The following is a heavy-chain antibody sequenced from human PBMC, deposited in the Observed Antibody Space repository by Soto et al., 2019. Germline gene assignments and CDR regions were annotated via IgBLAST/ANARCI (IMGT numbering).Heavy chain of an antibody. Sequence: QVQLVESGGGVVQPGRSLRLSCVASGFTFSIYSMHWVRHAPGKGLEWVAVISYDGSNKYYADAVKGTFTISRDNSKNTLVVQMNSLRAEDTAVYYCASVSHFRPVIQAIAGGWDAAFDLWGQGTLVTVSS. V-gene: IGHV3-30-3*01. CDR1: GFTFSIYS. D-gene: IGHD6-19*01. CDR3: ASVSHFRPVIQAIAGGWDAAFDL. J-gene: IGHJ3*01. CDR2: ISYDGSNK.